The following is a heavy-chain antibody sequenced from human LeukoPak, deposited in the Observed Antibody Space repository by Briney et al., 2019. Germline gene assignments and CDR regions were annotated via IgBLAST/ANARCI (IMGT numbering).Heavy chain of an antibody. CDR1: GYTFTSYD. CDR3: ARVPDLRYCSGGSCYRFDY. J-gene: IGHJ4*02. CDR2: MNPNSGNT. V-gene: IGHV1-8*01. Sequence: ASVKVSCEASGYTFTSYDINWVRQATGQGLEWMGWMNPNSGNTGYAQKFQGRVTMTRSTSISTAYMELSSLRSEDTAVYYCARVPDLRYCSGGSCYRFDYWGQGTLVTVSS. D-gene: IGHD2-15*01.